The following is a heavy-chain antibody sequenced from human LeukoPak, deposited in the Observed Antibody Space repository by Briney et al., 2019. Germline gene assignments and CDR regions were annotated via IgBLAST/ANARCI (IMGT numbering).Heavy chain of an antibody. J-gene: IGHJ4*02. CDR3: ARDSVGATHQVAYFDY. Sequence: SVKVSCKASGGTFSSYAISWVRQAPGQGLEWMGRIIPILSIANYAQKFQGRVTITADKSTSTAYMELSSLRSEDTAVYYCARDSVGATHQVAYFDYWGQGTLVTVSS. CDR2: IIPILSIA. CDR1: GGTFSSYA. D-gene: IGHD1-26*01. V-gene: IGHV1-69*04.